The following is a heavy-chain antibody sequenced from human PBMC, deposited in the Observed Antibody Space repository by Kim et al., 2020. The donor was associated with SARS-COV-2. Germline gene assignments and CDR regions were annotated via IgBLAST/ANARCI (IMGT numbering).Heavy chain of an antibody. D-gene: IGHD3-10*01. CDR3: ARDRTTSTYYYSSGSADYYYHALDA. Sequence: GGSLRLSCAASGFTFTDYYISWLRQAPGEGLEWVSYISPDGSTIHYAESVKGRFTISRDNAKNSLFLQMNTLRAGDTAVYFCARDRTTSTYYYSSGSADYYYHALDAWGQGTTVTVSS. J-gene: IGHJ6*02. CDR1: GFTFTDYY. CDR2: ISPDGSTI. V-gene: IGHV3-11*01.